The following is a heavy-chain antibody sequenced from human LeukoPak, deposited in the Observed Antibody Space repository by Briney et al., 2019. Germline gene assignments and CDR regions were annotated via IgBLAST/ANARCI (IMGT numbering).Heavy chain of an antibody. CDR1: GFTFSDYS. CDR3: ARDDSVATIPLPFDY. D-gene: IGHD5-12*01. CDR2: ISSSGSTI. Sequence: GGSPRLSCAASGFTFSDYSMNWVRQAPGKGLEWVSYISSSGSTIYYADSVKGRFTISRDNAKNSLYLQMNSLRAEDTAVYYCARDDSVATIPLPFDYWGQGTLVTVSS. J-gene: IGHJ4*02. V-gene: IGHV3-48*04.